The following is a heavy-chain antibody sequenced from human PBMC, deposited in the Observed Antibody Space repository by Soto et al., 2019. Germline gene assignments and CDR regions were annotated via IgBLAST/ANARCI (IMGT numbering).Heavy chain of an antibody. CDR2: MSQGGTT. J-gene: IGHJ5*02. D-gene: IGHD6-19*01. V-gene: IGHV4-59*08. CDR1: GVSIANFF. CDR3: ARDRGGITVAANPLGEWFDP. Sequence: QVQLQESGPGLVKPSETLSLTCTVSGVSIANFFWSWIRQPPGKGLEWIGYMSQGGTTTYNPSLKGRATISVHTSKNQLSLKLTSVTAADTAMYYCARDRGGITVAANPLGEWFDPWGPGTLVTVSS.